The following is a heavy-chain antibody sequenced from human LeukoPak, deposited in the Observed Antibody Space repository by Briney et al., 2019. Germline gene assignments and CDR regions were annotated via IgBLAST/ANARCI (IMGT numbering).Heavy chain of an antibody. D-gene: IGHD3-22*01. J-gene: IGHJ4*02. V-gene: IGHV3-30-3*01. CDR1: GFTFRTYA. CDR2: ISYDGSNE. CDR3: ATSYDTSGHRDY. Sequence: PGGSLRLSCAASGFTFRTYALHWVRQAPGKGLEWVAAISYDGSNEFYAGSVKGRFTISRDDSKHTLYLQMSSLRPEDTAVYYCATSYDTSGHRDYWGQGTLVTVSS.